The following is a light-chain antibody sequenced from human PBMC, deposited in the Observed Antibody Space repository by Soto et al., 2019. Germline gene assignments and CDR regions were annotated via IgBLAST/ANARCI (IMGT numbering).Light chain of an antibody. CDR2: RAS. Sequence: IVMTQSPATLSVSPGERATFSCRASQNIYSNIAWYQQRPGQAPRLLIYRASTRATGVPARFSGSGSGTEFTLTISSLQSEDFAVYSCLQYHNLWAFXQGTKVDIK. CDR1: QNIYSN. V-gene: IGKV3-15*01. CDR3: LQYHNLWA. J-gene: IGKJ1*01.